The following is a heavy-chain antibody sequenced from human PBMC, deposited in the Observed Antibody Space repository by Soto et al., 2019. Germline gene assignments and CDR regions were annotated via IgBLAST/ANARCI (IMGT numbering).Heavy chain of an antibody. V-gene: IGHV3-23*01. CDR2: ITADGGT. CDR1: EFTVSGHA. Sequence: EVQVLESGGGLVQPGGSLRLSCEGSEFTVSGHAMTWIRQAPGKGPEWVSTITADGGTYYADSVKGRFAMSRDTSXXTXXLPMNSPGAEDTAAYYCAPHVSCSGGSCQYDAFAIRGQGTMVTVSS. J-gene: IGHJ3*02. CDR3: APHVSCSGGSCQYDAFAI. D-gene: IGHD2-15*01.